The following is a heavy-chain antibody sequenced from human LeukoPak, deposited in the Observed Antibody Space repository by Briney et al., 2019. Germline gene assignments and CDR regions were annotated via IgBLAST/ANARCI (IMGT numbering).Heavy chain of an antibody. D-gene: IGHD3-10*01. J-gene: IGHJ4*02. CDR2: ISSSGDST. CDR1: GFTFSSYG. Sequence: PGGSLRLSCAASGFTFSSYGMSWVRHAPGKGLEGVSDISSSGDSTNYADSVRGRFTISRDNSKNTLYLQMNSLRAEDTAVYYCAKRQAYGSRSYYSPFNYWGQGTLVTVSS. V-gene: IGHV3-23*01. CDR3: AKRQAYGSRSYYSPFNY.